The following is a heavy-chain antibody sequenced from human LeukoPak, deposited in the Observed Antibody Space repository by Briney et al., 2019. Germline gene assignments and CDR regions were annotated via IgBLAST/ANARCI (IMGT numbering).Heavy chain of an antibody. D-gene: IGHD3-9*01. CDR3: AKGGFNILTGYSYYYYMDV. CDR1: GFTFSSYG. V-gene: IGHV3-23*01. J-gene: IGHJ6*03. Sequence: GGSLRLSCAASGFTFSSYGMNWVRQAPGKGLEWVSIISGSSGSTHYADSVKGRFTISRDNSKNTLYLQMNSLRAEDTAVYYCAKGGFNILTGYSYYYYMDVWGKGTTVTISS. CDR2: ISGSSGST.